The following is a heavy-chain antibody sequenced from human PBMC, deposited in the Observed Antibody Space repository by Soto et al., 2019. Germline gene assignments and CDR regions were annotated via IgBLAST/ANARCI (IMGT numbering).Heavy chain of an antibody. D-gene: IGHD3-3*01. Sequence: GGSLRLSCAASGFTFSSYAMHWVRQAPGKGLEWVAVISYDGSNKYYADSVKGRFTISRDNSKNTLYLQMNSLRAEDTAVYYCARGGNLEDYDFWSGYYRSGQLDYWGQGTLVTVSS. CDR1: GFTFSSYA. J-gene: IGHJ4*02. CDR3: ARGGNLEDYDFWSGYYRSGQLDY. V-gene: IGHV3-30-3*01. CDR2: ISYDGSNK.